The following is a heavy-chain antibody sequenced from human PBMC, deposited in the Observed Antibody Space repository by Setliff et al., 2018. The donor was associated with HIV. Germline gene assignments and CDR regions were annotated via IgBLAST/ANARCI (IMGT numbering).Heavy chain of an antibody. CDR3: ATHGPYSSSWPYYYYMDV. CDR2: INPNSGDT. CDR1: GYTFTGYY. J-gene: IGHJ6*03. Sequence: ASVKVSCKTSGYTFTGYYMHWVRQAPGQGLEWMGWINPNSGDTNYAQKFQGRVTMTRDTSVSTAYMNLTRLRSDDTALYYCATHGPYSSSWPYYYYMDVWGRGTTVTVSS. D-gene: IGHD6-13*01. V-gene: IGHV1-2*02.